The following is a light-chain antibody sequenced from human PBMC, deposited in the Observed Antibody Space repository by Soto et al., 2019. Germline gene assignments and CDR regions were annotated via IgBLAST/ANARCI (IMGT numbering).Light chain of an antibody. CDR1: MRDVGAYNL. V-gene: IGLV2-14*01. CDR2: EVR. CDR3: SSYTSKSSLI. J-gene: IGLJ2*01. Sequence: QPALTQPASVSGSPGQSITISCAGTMRDVGAYNLVSWYQQHPGRAPQLIIYEVRNRPSGISFRFSDSKSGNTASLTISGLQAEDEADYYCSSYTSKSSLIFGGGTKVTVL.